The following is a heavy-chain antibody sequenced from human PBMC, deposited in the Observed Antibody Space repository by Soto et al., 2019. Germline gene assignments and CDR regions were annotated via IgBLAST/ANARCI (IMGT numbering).Heavy chain of an antibody. CDR1: GYSFPSYW. Sequence: GESLKISCKGSGYSFPSYWIGWVRQTPGKGLEWMGIIYPGDSETRYSPSFQGQVTISADKSISTAYLQWGSLKASDTAMYYCARRGYYGSGSYYSLDYWGQGTLVTVSS. CDR2: IYPGDSET. V-gene: IGHV5-51*01. J-gene: IGHJ4*02. CDR3: ARRGYYGSGSYYSLDY. D-gene: IGHD3-10*01.